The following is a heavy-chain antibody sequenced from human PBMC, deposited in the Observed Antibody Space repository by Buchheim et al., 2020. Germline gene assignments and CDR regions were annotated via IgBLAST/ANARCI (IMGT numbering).Heavy chain of an antibody. CDR2: ISGSGGT. D-gene: IGHD6-19*01. Sequence: EVQLLESGGGLVQPGGSLRLSCAASGFTFSTYAMSWVRQAPGKGLEWVSAISGSGGTYYADSVKGRFTISRDNSKNTLYLQMNSLRAEDTAVYYCAKGGSGWFGAFDIWGQGT. CDR3: AKGGSGWFGAFDI. J-gene: IGHJ3*02. V-gene: IGHV3-23*01. CDR1: GFTFSTYA.